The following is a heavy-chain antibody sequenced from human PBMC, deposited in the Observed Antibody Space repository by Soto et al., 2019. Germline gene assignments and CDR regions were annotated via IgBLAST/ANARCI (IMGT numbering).Heavy chain of an antibody. CDR1: GFTFSSYA. D-gene: IGHD3-10*01. V-gene: IGHV3-23*01. J-gene: IGHJ4*02. Sequence: GGSLRLSCAASGFTFSSYAMSWVRQAPGKGLEWVSAISGSGGSTYYADSVKGRFTISRDNSKNTLYLQMNSLRAEDTAVYYCAKGDSNDVLLWFGVGRENYFDYWGQGTLVTVSS. CDR2: ISGSGGST. CDR3: AKGDSNDVLLWFGVGRENYFDY.